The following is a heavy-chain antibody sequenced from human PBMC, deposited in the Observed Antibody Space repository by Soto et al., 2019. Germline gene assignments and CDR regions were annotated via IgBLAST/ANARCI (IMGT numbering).Heavy chain of an antibody. J-gene: IGHJ4*02. CDR3: TSRGIAVAGYFDY. D-gene: IGHD6-19*01. Sequence: PGGSLRLSCAASGFTFSGSAMHWVRQASGKGLEWVGRIRSKANSYATAYAASMKGRFTISRDDSKNTAYLQMNSLKTEDTAVYYCTSRGIAVAGYFDYWGQGTLVTVSS. CDR1: GFTFSGSA. CDR2: IRSKANSYAT. V-gene: IGHV3-73*01.